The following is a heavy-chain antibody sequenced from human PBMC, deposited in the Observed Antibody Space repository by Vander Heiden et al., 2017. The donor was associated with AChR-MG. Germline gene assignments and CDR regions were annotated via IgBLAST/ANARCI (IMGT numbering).Heavy chain of an antibody. CDR2: IYHSGST. V-gene: IGHV4-38-2*02. CDR1: GYSISSGYY. CDR3: ARDIVVVPAAIGDDAFDI. Sequence: QVQLQASGPGLVKPSETLSLTCAVSGYSISSGYYWGWIRQPPGKGLEWIGSIYHSGSTYYNTSLKRRVTISVDTSKNQFSRKLSSVTAAETAVYYCARDIVVVPAAIGDDAFDIWGQGTMVTVSS. J-gene: IGHJ3*02. D-gene: IGHD2-2*02.